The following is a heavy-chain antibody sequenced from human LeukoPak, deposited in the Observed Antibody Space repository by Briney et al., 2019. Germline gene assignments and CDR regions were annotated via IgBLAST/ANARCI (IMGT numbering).Heavy chain of an antibody. Sequence: GGSLRLSCAASGFTFNNYGIHWVRRAPGKGLEWVAVIWYDGSNEYYADSVKGRFTISRDNSKNTLYLQMNSLRAEDTAVYYCARVPSGTLNLDPYFDYWGQGTLVTVSS. CDR1: GFTFNNYG. CDR3: ARVPSGTLNLDPYFDY. CDR2: IWYDGSNE. V-gene: IGHV3-33*01. D-gene: IGHD1-1*01. J-gene: IGHJ4*02.